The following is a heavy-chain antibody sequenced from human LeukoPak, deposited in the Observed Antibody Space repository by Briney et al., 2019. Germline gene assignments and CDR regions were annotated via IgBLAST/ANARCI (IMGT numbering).Heavy chain of an antibody. CDR2: ISGSGGST. CDR3: AKADMTTVTIYYYYDMDV. V-gene: IGHV3-23*01. J-gene: IGHJ6*02. Sequence: PGGSLRLSCAASGFTFSSYAMSWVRQAPGKGLEWVSAISGSGGSTYYADSVKGRFTISRDNSKNTLYLQMNSLRAEDTAVYYCAKADMTTVTIYYYYDMDVWGQGTTVTVSS. D-gene: IGHD4-17*01. CDR1: GFTFSSYA.